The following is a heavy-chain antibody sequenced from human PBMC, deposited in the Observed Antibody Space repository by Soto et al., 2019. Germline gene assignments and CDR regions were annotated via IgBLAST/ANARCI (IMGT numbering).Heavy chain of an antibody. J-gene: IGHJ4*02. CDR1: GGSISSGGYS. CDR2: IYHSGST. Sequence: QLQLQESGSGLVKPSQTLSLTCAVSGGSISSGGYSWSWIRQPPGKGLEWLGYIYHSGSTYYNPSLKSRVTISVDRSKNQFSLKLSSVTAADTAVYYWASVVTGVVWYYFDYWGQGTLVTVSS. V-gene: IGHV4-30-2*01. CDR3: ASVVTGVVWYYFDY. D-gene: IGHD2-2*01.